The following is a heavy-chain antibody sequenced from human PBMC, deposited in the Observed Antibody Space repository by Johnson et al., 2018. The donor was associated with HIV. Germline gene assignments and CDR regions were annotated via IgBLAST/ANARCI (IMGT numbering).Heavy chain of an antibody. J-gene: IGHJ3*02. CDR3: ARDSDYVWGTSRLGSFDM. CDR1: GFTFSDYY. V-gene: IGHV3-7*01. CDR2: IKEDGSDK. D-gene: IGHD3-16*02. Sequence: VQLVESGGGLVNPGWSLRLSCAASGFTFSDYYMSWIRQAPGKGLEWVANIKEDGSDKYYVDSLKGRFSISRDNAKKSLYLQMSNLRAEDTAVYYCARDSDYVWGTSRLGSFDMWGQGTIVIVSS.